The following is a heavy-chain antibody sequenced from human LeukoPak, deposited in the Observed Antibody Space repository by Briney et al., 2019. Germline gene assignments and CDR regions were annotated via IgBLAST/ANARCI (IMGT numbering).Heavy chain of an antibody. Sequence: SETLSLTCTVSGGSISSSSYYWGWIRQPPGKGLEWIGEINHSGSTNYNPSLKSRVTISVDTSKNQFSLKLSSVTAADTAVYYCARRVRSSWFDPWGQGTLVTVSS. CDR2: INHSGST. CDR1: GGSISSSSYY. CDR3: ARRVRSSWFDP. V-gene: IGHV4-39*07. J-gene: IGHJ5*02. D-gene: IGHD2-2*01.